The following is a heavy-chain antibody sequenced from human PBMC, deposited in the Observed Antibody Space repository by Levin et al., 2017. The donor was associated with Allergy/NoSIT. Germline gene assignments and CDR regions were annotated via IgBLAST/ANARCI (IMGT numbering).Heavy chain of an antibody. D-gene: IGHD1-7*01. CDR3: ARVNWNYDAFDI. CDR2: IYYSGST. Sequence: ESLKISCTVSGGSISSYYWSWIRQPPGKGLEWIGYIYYSGSTNYNPSLKSRVTISVDTSKNQFSLKLSSVTAADTAVYYCARVNWNYDAFDIWGQGTMVTVSS. J-gene: IGHJ3*02. V-gene: IGHV4-59*01. CDR1: GGSISSYY.